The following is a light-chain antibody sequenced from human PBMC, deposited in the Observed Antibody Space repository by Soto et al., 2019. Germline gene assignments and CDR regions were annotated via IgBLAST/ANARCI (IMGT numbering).Light chain of an antibody. CDR1: QSVSSAY. CDR2: DVS. CDR3: QQYGSSPET. J-gene: IGKJ1*01. Sequence: EVLLTKSPGTLSLSPGERATLSCRASQSVSSAYLAWYQQKPGQAPRLLIFDVSSRATGIPDRFSGSGSGTDFTLTVIRLEPEDFTVDYCQQYGSSPETFGHRTKV. V-gene: IGKV3-20*01.